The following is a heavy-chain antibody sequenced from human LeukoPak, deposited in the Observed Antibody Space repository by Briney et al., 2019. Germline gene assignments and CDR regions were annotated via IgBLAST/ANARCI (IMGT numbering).Heavy chain of an antibody. D-gene: IGHD3-9*01. CDR1: GYTFTSYG. CDR3: ARDPHYDILTGPATNGAFDI. Sequence: ASVKVSCKASGYTFTSYGISWVRQAPGQGLEWMGWISAYNGNTNYAQKLQGRVTMTTDTSTSTAYMELRSLRSDDTAVYYCARDPHYDILTGPATNGAFDIWGQGTMVTVSS. V-gene: IGHV1-18*01. CDR2: ISAYNGNT. J-gene: IGHJ3*02.